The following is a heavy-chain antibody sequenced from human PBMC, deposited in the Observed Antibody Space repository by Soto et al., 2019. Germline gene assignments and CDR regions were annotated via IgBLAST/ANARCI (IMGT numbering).Heavy chain of an antibody. CDR2: ISSSGDSP. V-gene: IGHV3-23*01. Sequence: PGGSLRLSCAASGFTFSNYAMSWVRQAPGKGLEWVSAISSSGDSPYYADSVKGRFTVSRDNSKNTLYLQMNSLRVEDTAIYYCARNTMPSPLFWCQGTLGTV. J-gene: IGHJ4*02. D-gene: IGHD1-1*01. CDR1: GFTFSNYA. CDR3: ARNTMPSPLF.